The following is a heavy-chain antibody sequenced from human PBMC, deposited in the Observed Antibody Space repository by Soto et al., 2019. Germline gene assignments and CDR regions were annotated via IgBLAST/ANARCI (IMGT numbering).Heavy chain of an antibody. Sequence: GGSLRLSCAASGFTFITYAMSWVRQAPGKGLEWVSAISGSGGSTYYSDSVKGRFTISRDNSINTLFLQMNSQRTEDTAVYYCAHPRGYGVFDAYDFWGQGAMVTVSS. V-gene: IGHV3-23*01. D-gene: IGHD4-17*01. CDR2: ISGSGGST. CDR3: AHPRGYGVFDAYDF. CDR1: GFTFITYA. J-gene: IGHJ3*01.